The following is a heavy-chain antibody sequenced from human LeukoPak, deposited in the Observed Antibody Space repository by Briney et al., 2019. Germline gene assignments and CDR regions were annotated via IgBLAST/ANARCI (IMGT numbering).Heavy chain of an antibody. Sequence: SQTLSLTCTVSGGAIRSHYWNWIRQPAGKGLEWIGRIYSSGYTNDNPFLKSRITMSVDMSKNQFSLRLNSVTAADTAVYYCARGEHSVDSWGQGMLVTVSS. CDR2: IYSSGYT. CDR1: GGAIRSHY. J-gene: IGHJ4*02. CDR3: ARGEHSVDS. V-gene: IGHV4-4*07. D-gene: IGHD1/OR15-1a*01.